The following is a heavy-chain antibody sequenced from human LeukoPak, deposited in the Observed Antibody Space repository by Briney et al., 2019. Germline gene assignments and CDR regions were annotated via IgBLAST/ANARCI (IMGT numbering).Heavy chain of an antibody. Sequence: PGGSLRLSCAASGFTFSSYGMAWVRQAPGKGLEWVAFIRYDGSNIYYADSVKGRFTISRDNSKNTLYLQMNSLRAEDTAVYYCAKDYYNSGIYYFVYWGRGTPVTVSS. J-gene: IGHJ4*02. CDR1: GFTFSSYG. D-gene: IGHD3-10*01. CDR2: IRYDGSNI. CDR3: AKDYYNSGIYYFVY. V-gene: IGHV3-30*02.